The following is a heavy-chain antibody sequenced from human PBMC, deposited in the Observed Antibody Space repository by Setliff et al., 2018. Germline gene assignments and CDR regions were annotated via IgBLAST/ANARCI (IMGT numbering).Heavy chain of an antibody. D-gene: IGHD4-4*01. Sequence: GGSLRLSCTVYGFSFNKYWMYWVRQAPGKGLEWVSRINGDATIAHYADSVKGRFTISRDDSKNMIFLHMNNLKTEDTGFYYCTTGPRDSRNYLNWFNPWGQGTLVTVSS. CDR1: GFSFNKYW. J-gene: IGHJ5*02. CDR2: INGDATIA. V-gene: IGHV3-74*01. CDR3: TTGPRDSRNYLNWFNP.